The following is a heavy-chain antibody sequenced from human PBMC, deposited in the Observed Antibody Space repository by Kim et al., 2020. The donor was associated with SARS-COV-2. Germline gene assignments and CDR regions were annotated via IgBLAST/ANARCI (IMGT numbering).Heavy chain of an antibody. CDR1: GFTFSNYA. D-gene: IGHD3-22*01. CDR3: ARDSATMIVHYNAVDI. J-gene: IGHJ3*02. Sequence: GGSLRLSCAASGFTFSNYAMHWVRQAPGKRLEYVSAISSNGDNTYYANSVKGRFTISRDNSKEMLYLQMGRLRAEDMVVYYCARDSATMIVHYNAVDIWGQGTLITVSS. CDR2: ISSNGDNT. V-gene: IGHV3-64*01.